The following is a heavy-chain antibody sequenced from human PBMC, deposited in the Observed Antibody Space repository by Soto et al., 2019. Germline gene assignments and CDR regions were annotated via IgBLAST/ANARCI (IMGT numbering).Heavy chain of an antibody. Sequence: PGRSLRLSCAASGFTFSSYAMSWVRQAPGKGLEWVSAISGSGGSTYYADSVKGRFTISRDNSKNTLYLQMNSLRAEDTAVYYCAKDLTRGIVVVTATLGFDLWGQGTLVTVSS. CDR1: GFTFSSYA. D-gene: IGHD2-21*02. CDR2: ISGSGGST. CDR3: AKDLTRGIVVVTATLGFDL. J-gene: IGHJ5*02. V-gene: IGHV3-23*01.